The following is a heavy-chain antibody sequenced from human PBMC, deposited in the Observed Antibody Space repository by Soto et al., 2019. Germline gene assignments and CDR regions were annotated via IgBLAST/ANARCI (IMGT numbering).Heavy chain of an antibody. CDR2: ISYDGSNK. Sequence: QVQLVESGGGVVQPGRSLRLSCAASGFTFSSYGMHWVRQAPGKGLEWVAVISYDGSNKYYTDSVKGRFTISRDNSKNTLYLQMNGLRAEDTAVYYCANPYSSIAARPPYAFDIWGQGTMVTVSS. CDR3: ANPYSSIAARPPYAFDI. V-gene: IGHV3-30*18. CDR1: GFTFSSYG. D-gene: IGHD6-6*01. J-gene: IGHJ3*02.